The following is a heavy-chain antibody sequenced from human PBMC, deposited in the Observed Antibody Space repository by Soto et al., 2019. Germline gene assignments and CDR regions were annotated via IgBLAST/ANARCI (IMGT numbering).Heavy chain of an antibody. CDR1: GFTFSSYS. V-gene: IGHV3-21*01. D-gene: IGHD4-17*01. Sequence: EVQLVESGGGLVKPGGSLRLSCAASGFTFSSYSMNWVRQAPGKGLEWVSSISSSSSYIYYADSVKGRVTISRDNAKNSLYLQMNSLRAEDTAVYYCAREVGYGDYVGPYGMDVWGQGTTVTVSS. J-gene: IGHJ6*02. CDR2: ISSSSSYI. CDR3: AREVGYGDYVGPYGMDV.